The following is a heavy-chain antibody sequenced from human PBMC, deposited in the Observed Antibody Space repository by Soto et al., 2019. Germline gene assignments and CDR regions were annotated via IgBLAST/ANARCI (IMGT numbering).Heavy chain of an antibody. CDR3: TSLQWDNSLYAEY. CDR1: GFTFSSNW. V-gene: IGHV3-7*03. J-gene: IGHJ4*02. Sequence: EVELVESGGGLVQPGGSLRLSCTASGFTFSSNWMSWVRQAPGKGLAFVANIKRDGSERYYVDSAKGRFTISRDNAKNSLYLQMNSLSPDDTAVYYCTSLQWDNSLYAEYWSQGTLITVSS. D-gene: IGHD1-26*01. CDR2: IKRDGSER.